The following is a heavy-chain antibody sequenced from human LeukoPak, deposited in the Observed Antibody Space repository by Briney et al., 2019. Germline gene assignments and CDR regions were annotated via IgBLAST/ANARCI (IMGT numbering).Heavy chain of an antibody. Sequence: GASVKVSCRASGYTFTSYGMSWVRQAPGQGLEWMGWISAYNGNTNYAQKLQGRVTMTTDTSTSTAYMELRGLRSDDTAVYYCARVDRGMAETWGQGTLVTVSS. CDR1: GYTFTSYG. J-gene: IGHJ4*02. V-gene: IGHV1-18*01. D-gene: IGHD6-13*01. CDR2: ISAYNGNT. CDR3: ARVDRGMAET.